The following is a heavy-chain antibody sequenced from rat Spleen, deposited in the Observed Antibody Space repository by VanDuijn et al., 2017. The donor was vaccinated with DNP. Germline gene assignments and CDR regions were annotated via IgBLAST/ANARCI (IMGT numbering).Heavy chain of an antibody. CDR3: TTDSAY. CDR2: ISSDGDIT. Sequence: EVQLVESGGGLVQPGRSLKLSCAASGFTFSDYHMAWVRQTPTMGLEWVAFISSDGDITYYRDSVKGRFTVSRDNTQSSLYLQMDSLKSEDTATYYCTTDSAYWGRGTLVTVSS. V-gene: IGHV5-20*01. CDR1: GFTFSDYH. J-gene: IGHJ3*01.